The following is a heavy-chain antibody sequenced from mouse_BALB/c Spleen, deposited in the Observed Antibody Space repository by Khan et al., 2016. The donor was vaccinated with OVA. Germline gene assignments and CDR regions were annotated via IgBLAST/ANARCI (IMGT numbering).Heavy chain of an antibody. V-gene: IGHV1-7*01. CDR3: ARRGLYCIFAY. CDR1: GYTFTTYW. J-gene: IGHJ3*01. Sequence: QVQLQQSGAELAKPGDSVKMSCKASGYTFTTYWMHWVKQRPGQGLEWIGYIDPSTGYNEYNQKFKDKATLTKDKYSSTAYMQLSSLTSEDFAVYYGARRGLYCIFAYWGQGTLVTVSA. D-gene: IGHD2-12*01. CDR2: IDPSTGYN.